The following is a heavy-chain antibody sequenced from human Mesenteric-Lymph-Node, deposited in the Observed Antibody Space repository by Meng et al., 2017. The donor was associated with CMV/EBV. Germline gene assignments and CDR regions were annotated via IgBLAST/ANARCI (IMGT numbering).Heavy chain of an antibody. CDR3: ARVRGRRGGGWYGFGY. CDR1: GYIFTSYD. V-gene: IGHV1-8*01. D-gene: IGHD6-19*01. Sequence: ASVKVSCKASGYIFTSYDINWVRQATGQGLEWMGWMNPNSGNTGYAQKFQGRVTMTRNTSISTAYMELSSLRSEDTAVYYCARVRGRRGGGWYGFGYWGQGTLVTVSS. J-gene: IGHJ4*02. CDR2: MNPNSGNT.